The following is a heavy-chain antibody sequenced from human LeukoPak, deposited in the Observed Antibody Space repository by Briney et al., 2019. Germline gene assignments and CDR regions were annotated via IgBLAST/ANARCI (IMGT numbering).Heavy chain of an antibody. Sequence: GGSLRLSCAASGFNVSGNYMSWVRQAPGKGLEWVSVIFSGGMIYYTESVKGRFTISRDNSKNTVYLQMNRLSVEDTAVYYCIVFGDSNHWGQGTLVTVSS. CDR3: IVFGDSNH. V-gene: IGHV3-53*01. J-gene: IGHJ5*02. CDR1: GFNVSGNY. CDR2: IFSGGMI. D-gene: IGHD4-17*01.